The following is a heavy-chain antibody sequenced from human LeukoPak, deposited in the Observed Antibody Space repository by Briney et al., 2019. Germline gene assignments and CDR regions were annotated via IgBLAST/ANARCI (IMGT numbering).Heavy chain of an antibody. CDR1: GDSVSSNSAS. Sequence: SQTLSLTCAISGDSVSSNSASWSWIRQSPSRGLEWLGRTYYRSKWYHDYAVSVKSRITINSDTSRNQFSLQLNSVTPEDTAVYYCARDLEEFDYWGQGTLVTVSS. J-gene: IGHJ4*02. CDR3: ARDLEEFDY. CDR2: TYYRSKWYH. V-gene: IGHV6-1*01.